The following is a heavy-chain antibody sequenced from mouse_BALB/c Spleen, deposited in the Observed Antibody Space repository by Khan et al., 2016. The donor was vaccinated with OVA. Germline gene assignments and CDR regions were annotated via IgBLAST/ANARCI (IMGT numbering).Heavy chain of an antibody. V-gene: IGHV5-6*01. CDR3: ASHLTGSFAY. CDR2: INSDGYYT. CDR1: GFTFSAYG. Sequence: EVQVVESGGDLVKPGGSLRLSCAASGFTFSAYGMSWVRQTPDKRLEWVATINSDGYYTYYPDTVKGRFTISRNNAENPLYLQMSSLKSEDTAIYYCASHLTGSFAYWGQGTLVTVSA. J-gene: IGHJ3*01. D-gene: IGHD4-1*01.